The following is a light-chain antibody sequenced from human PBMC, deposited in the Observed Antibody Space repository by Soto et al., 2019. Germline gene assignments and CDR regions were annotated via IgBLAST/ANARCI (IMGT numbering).Light chain of an antibody. CDR2: AAS. J-gene: IGKJ4*01. CDR1: QGISSY. Sequence: AIRMTQSPSSLSASTGDRVTITCRASQGISSYLAWYQQKPGKAPKLLIYAASTLQSGVPSRFSGSGSGTDFTLTISCLQSEDFATYDCQQYYSYPRELTFGGGTKVEIK. V-gene: IGKV1-8*01. CDR3: QQYYSYPRELT.